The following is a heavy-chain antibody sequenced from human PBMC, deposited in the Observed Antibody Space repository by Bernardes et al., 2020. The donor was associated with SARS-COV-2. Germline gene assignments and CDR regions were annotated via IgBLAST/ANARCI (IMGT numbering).Heavy chain of an antibody. CDR1: GYTFSNYA. D-gene: IGHD3-22*01. CDR3: AGADYFDSTGYYPGSDY. V-gene: IGHV1-18*01. CDR2: ISPYNANT. J-gene: IGHJ4*02. Sequence: ASVKVSCKASGYTFSNYAISWVRQAPGQGLEWMGWISPYNANTNYAQKLQGRVTMTTDTSTSTAYMELRSLRSDDTAVYYCAGADYFDSTGYYPGSDYWGQGNLVTVFS.